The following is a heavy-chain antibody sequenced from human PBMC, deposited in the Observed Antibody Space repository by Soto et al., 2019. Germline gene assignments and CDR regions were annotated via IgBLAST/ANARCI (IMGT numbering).Heavy chain of an antibody. CDR3: TRDSSGWPD. J-gene: IGHJ4*02. D-gene: IGHD6-19*01. CDR1: GFTFSGSA. V-gene: IGHV3-73*02. Sequence: EVQLVESGGGLVQPGGSLKLSCAASGFTFSGSAMHWVRQTSGKGLEGVGRIRSKVNSYATAYAASVKGRFTISRDDSKNTGYLQMNRRKTEDTAVYFCTRDSSGWPDWGQGTLVTVSS. CDR2: IRSKVNSYAT.